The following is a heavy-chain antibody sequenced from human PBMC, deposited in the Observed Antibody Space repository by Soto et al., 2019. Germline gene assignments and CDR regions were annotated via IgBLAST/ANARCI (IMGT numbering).Heavy chain of an antibody. J-gene: IGHJ3*02. Sequence: ASVKVSCKASGYTFTSYDINWVRQATGQGLEWMGWMNPNSGNTGYAQKFQGRVTMTRNTSISTAYMELSSLRSEDTAVYYCTRDHCSSTSCYPAFDIWGQGTMVTVSS. CDR2: MNPNSGNT. D-gene: IGHD2-2*01. CDR1: GYTFTSYD. CDR3: TRDHCSSTSCYPAFDI. V-gene: IGHV1-8*01.